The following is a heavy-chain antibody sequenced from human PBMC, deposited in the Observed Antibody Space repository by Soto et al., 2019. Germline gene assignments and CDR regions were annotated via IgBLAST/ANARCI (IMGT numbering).Heavy chain of an antibody. CDR2: IVVGTGHT. CDR3: RRGRSGQIVVFD. Sequence: ASVKVSCKASGFSFTSSSVQWVRQARGQRLEWIGWIVVGTGHTNYAQKVQERVTMTRDMSITTVYMELNNLSPDDTAVYYCRRGRSGQIVVFDWGQGTPVTVSS. D-gene: IGHD1-26*01. V-gene: IGHV1-58*01. CDR1: GFSFTSSS. J-gene: IGHJ4*02.